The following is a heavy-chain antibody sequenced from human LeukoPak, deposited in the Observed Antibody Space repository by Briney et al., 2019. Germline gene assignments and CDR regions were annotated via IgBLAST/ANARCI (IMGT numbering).Heavy chain of an antibody. CDR3: AREVEGPGIVGVPAANWFDP. D-gene: IGHD2-2*01. J-gene: IGHJ5*02. Sequence: PSETLSLTCTVSGGSISSGSYYWSWIRQPAGKGLEWIGRIYTSGSTNYNPSLKSRVTISVDTSKNQFSLKLSSVTAADTAVYYCAREVEGPGIVGVPAANWFDPWGQGTLVTVSS. CDR1: GGSISSGSYY. CDR2: IYTSGST. V-gene: IGHV4-61*02.